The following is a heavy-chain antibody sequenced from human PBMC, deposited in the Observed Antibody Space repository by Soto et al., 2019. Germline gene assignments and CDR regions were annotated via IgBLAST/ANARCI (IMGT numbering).Heavy chain of an antibody. CDR1: GFTFISYT. V-gene: IGHV3-23*01. CDR2: LSGSGDNT. J-gene: IGHJ4*02. CDR3: AKRGDCSGGTCAFDY. Sequence: EVQLLESGGGLVQPGGSLRLSCAASGFTFISYTMSWVRQAPGKGLEWVSALSGSGDNTYYADSVKGRFTITRDNSKCTLYLQMNSLRAEDTAVYYCAKRGDCSGGTCAFDYWGQGTLVAVSS. D-gene: IGHD2-15*01.